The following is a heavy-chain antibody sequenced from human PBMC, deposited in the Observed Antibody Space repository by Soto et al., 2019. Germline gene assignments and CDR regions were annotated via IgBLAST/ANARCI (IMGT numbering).Heavy chain of an antibody. Sequence: SETLSLTCAVSGGSISSSNWWSWVRQPPGKGLEWIGEIYHSGSTNYNPSLKSRVTISVDKSKNQFSLKLSSVTAADTAVYYCARTLGFYDILTGLDYWGQGTLVTVSS. V-gene: IGHV4-4*02. CDR2: IYHSGST. D-gene: IGHD3-9*01. J-gene: IGHJ4*02. CDR3: ARTLGFYDILTGLDY. CDR1: GGSISSSNW.